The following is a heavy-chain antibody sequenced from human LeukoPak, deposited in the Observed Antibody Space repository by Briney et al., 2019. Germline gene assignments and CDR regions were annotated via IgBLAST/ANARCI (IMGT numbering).Heavy chain of an antibody. V-gene: IGHV4-38-2*01. CDR2: IYHSGST. CDR3: ARQLHGDYTVFAY. CDR1: GYSISSGYY. J-gene: IGHJ4*02. Sequence: SETLSLTCAVSGYSISSGYYWGWIRQPPGQGLEWIGRIYHSGSTYYNPPLKSRVTISVDTSKNQFSLKLSSVTAADTAVYYCARQLHGDYTVFAYWGQGTLVTISS. D-gene: IGHD4-17*01.